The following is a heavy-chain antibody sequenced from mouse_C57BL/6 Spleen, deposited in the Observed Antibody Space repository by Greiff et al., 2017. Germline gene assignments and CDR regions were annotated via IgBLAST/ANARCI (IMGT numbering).Heavy chain of an antibody. CDR1: GYTFTSYW. V-gene: IGHV1-64*01. CDR2: IHPNSGST. Sequence: QVQLQQSGAELVKPGASVKLSCKASGYTFTSYWMHWVKQRPGQGLEWIGMIHPNSGSTNYNEKFKSKATLTVDKSSSTAYMQLSSLTSEDSAVYYCAISVITTVPHWYFDVWGTGTTVTVSS. CDR3: AISVITTVPHWYFDV. D-gene: IGHD1-1*01. J-gene: IGHJ1*03.